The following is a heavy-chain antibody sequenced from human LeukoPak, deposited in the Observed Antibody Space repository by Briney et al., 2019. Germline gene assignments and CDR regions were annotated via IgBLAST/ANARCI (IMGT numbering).Heavy chain of an antibody. CDR2: ISSIDGST. Sequence: QPGGSLRLSCAASGFTFSSYGMSWVRQAPGKGLEWVSGISSIDGSTYYADSVKGRFTVSRDNSKNTLYLQMNSLRAEDTAVYYCAKSGYNRFDYWGQGTLVTVSS. CDR3: AKSGYNRFDY. D-gene: IGHD5-24*01. CDR1: GFTFSSYG. V-gene: IGHV3-23*01. J-gene: IGHJ4*02.